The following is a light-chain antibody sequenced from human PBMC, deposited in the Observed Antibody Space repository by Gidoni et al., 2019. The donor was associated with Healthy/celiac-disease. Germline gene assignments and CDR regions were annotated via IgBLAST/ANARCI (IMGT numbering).Light chain of an antibody. CDR3: QQSYSTPRHT. Sequence: DIQMTQSPPSLSASVGDRVTITCRASQSISSYLNWYQQKPGKAPKLLIYAASSLQSGVPSRFSGSGSGTDFTLTISSLQPEDFATYYCQQSYSTPRHTFGGGTKVEIK. J-gene: IGKJ4*01. V-gene: IGKV1-39*01. CDR1: QSISSY. CDR2: AAS.